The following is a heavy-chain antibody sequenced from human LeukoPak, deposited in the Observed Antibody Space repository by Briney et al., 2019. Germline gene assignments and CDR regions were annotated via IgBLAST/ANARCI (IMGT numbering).Heavy chain of an antibody. V-gene: IGHV3-48*03. J-gene: IGHJ4*02. CDR2: ISSSGSTI. CDR3: ARAEGDGRDFDY. CDR1: GFTFSSYE. D-gene: IGHD1-26*01. Sequence: GGSLRLSCAASGFTFSSYEMNWVRQAPGKGLEWVSYISSSGSTIYYADSVKGRFTISRDNAKNSLYLQMNSLRAEDTAVYYCARAEGDGRDFDYWGQGTLVTVSS.